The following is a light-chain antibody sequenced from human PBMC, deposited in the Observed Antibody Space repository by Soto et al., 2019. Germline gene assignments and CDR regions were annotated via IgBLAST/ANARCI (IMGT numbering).Light chain of an antibody. CDR3: QHYNSYSEA. CDR2: AAS. J-gene: IGKJ1*01. Sequence: AIRMTQSPSSLSASTGDRVTIPCRASQDIGTYLAWYQQKPGKAPKLLIYAASSLQSGVPSRFSGSGSGTEFTLTISSLQPDDFATYYCQHYNSYSEAFGQGT. CDR1: QDIGTY. V-gene: IGKV1-8*01.